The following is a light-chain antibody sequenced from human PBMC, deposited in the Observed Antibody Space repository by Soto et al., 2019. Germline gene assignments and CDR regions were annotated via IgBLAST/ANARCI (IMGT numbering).Light chain of an antibody. CDR3: QSYDGSLSGSV. Sequence: QSVLTQPPSVSGAPGQRVTISCTGNSSNIGAGYDVHWYQQLPGTAPKLLIYGNSNRPSGVPDRFSGSKSGTSASLAITGLQAEDEADYYCQSYDGSLSGSVFGGGTKLTVL. CDR1: SSNIGAGYD. V-gene: IGLV1-40*01. J-gene: IGLJ3*02. CDR2: GNS.